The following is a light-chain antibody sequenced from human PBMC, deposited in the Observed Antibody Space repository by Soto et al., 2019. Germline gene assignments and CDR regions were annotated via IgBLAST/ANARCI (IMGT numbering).Light chain of an antibody. V-gene: IGKV1-5*01. J-gene: IGKJ4*01. CDR3: QQYNSYSLA. CDR1: QRISSW. CDR2: DAS. Sequence: DIQMTQSPSTLSASVGDRVTITCRASQRISSWLAWYQQKPGKAPKLLIYDASSLESGVPPRFSGSGSGTEFTLTISSLQPDDFATYYCQQYNSYSLAFGGGPRWRSN.